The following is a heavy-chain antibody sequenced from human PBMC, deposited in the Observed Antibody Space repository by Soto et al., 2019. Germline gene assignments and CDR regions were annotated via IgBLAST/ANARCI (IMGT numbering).Heavy chain of an antibody. Sequence: QVQLQQWGAGLLKPSETLSLTCAVYGGSFSGYYWSWIRQPPGKGLEWIGEINHSGSTNYNPSLKSRVTISVDTFMNQFSLKLSSVTAADTAVYYCARGRVGIVVVPAAMSYYYYGMDVWGQGTTVTVSS. CDR2: INHSGST. CDR3: ARGRVGIVVVPAAMSYYYYGMDV. CDR1: GGSFSGYY. D-gene: IGHD2-2*03. V-gene: IGHV4-34*01. J-gene: IGHJ6*02.